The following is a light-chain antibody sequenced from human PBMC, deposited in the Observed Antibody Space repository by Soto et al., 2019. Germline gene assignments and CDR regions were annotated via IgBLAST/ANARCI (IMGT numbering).Light chain of an antibody. Sequence: QSVLTQPRAVSGSPGQSVTISCTGTSTDIGRFNYVSWYQHHPGKAPKLLIYDVNKRPSGVPDRFSGSKSGNTASLTMSGLQAEDEADYYCCSYPAPAYVLVTAPRSPS. J-gene: IGLJ1*01. CDR1: STDIGRFNY. CDR2: DVN. CDR3: CSYPAPAYV. V-gene: IGLV2-11*01.